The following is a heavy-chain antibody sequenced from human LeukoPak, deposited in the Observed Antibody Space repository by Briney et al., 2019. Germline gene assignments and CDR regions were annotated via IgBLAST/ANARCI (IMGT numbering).Heavy chain of an antibody. V-gene: IGHV3-30*18. CDR1: GFTFSSYG. Sequence: GGSLRLSCAASGFTFSSYGMHWVRQAPGKGLEWVAVISYDGSNKYYADSVKGRFTISRDNSKNTLFLQMNSLRAEDTALYYYAKEGHDRYGGKDYWGQGTLVTVSS. D-gene: IGHD4-23*01. CDR3: AKEGHDRYGGKDY. J-gene: IGHJ4*02. CDR2: ISYDGSNK.